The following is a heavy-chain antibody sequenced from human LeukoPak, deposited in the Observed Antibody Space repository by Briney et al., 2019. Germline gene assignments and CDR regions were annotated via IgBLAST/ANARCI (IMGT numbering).Heavy chain of an antibody. J-gene: IGHJ4*02. D-gene: IGHD3-22*01. Sequence: SETLSLTCTVSGGSISSSSYYWGWIRQPPGKGLEWIGSIYYSGSTYYNPSLKSRVTISVDTSKNQFSLKLSSVTAADTAVYYCAGRQYYYDSSGYQQPTGDYWGQGTLVTVSS. CDR3: AGRQYYYDSSGYQQPTGDY. CDR2: IYYSGST. V-gene: IGHV4-39*01. CDR1: GGSISSSSYY.